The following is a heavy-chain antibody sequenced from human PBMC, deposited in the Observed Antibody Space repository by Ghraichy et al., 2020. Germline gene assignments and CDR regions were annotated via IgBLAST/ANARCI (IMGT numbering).Heavy chain of an antibody. V-gene: IGHV1-18*01. Sequence: ASVKVSCKASGYTFTSYGISWVRQAPGQGLEWMGWISAYNGNTNYAQKLQGRVTMTTDTSTSTAYMELRSLRSDDTAVFYCARVIEQWLVLGIDPWGQGTLVTVSS. CDR3: ARVIEQWLVLGIDP. CDR2: ISAYNGNT. CDR1: GYTFTSYG. D-gene: IGHD6-19*01. J-gene: IGHJ5*02.